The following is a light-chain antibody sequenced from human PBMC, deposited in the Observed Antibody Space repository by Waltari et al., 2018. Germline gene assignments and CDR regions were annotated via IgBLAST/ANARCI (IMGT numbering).Light chain of an antibody. V-gene: IGLV3-21*01. CDR1: NVGGKS. CDR3: QVWDSSPETVV. J-gene: IGLJ2*01. CDR2: DDN. Sequence: SYVLTQPPSASVAPGKTATIACGGNNVGGKSVQGYQQKPGQAPVLVVHDDNARPSGIPDRFSGSNSGDTATLTISRVEVGDEADYYCQVWDSSPETVVFGGGTKLTVL.